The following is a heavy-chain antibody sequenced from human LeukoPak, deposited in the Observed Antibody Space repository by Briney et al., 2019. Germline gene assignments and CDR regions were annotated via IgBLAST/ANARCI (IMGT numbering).Heavy chain of an antibody. Sequence: ASLKVSCKTSGYTCTTYGITWVRQPPGQGLEWMGWISASNGNTNYAQKLQGRVTMTTATSTTTAYMELRSLKSDDTAVYYCARDKTSVAADYWGQGTLVSVSS. CDR3: ARDKTSVAADY. CDR2: ISASNGNT. CDR1: GYTCTTYG. V-gene: IGHV1-18*01. J-gene: IGHJ4*02. D-gene: IGHD6-19*01.